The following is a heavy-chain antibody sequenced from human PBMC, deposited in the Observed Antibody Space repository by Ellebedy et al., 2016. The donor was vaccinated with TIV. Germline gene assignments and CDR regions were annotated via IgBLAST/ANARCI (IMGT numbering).Heavy chain of an antibody. J-gene: IGHJ4*02. V-gene: IGHV4-39*07. CDR3: ARIQATGYDFDY. CDR2: IYYSGST. Sequence: SETLSLXXTVSGGSISSSSYYWGWIRQPPGKGLEWIGSIYYSGSTYYNPSLKSRVTISVDTSKNQFSLKLSSVTAADKAVYYCARIQATGYDFDYWGQGTLVTVSS. CDR1: GGSISSSSYY. D-gene: IGHD2-15*01.